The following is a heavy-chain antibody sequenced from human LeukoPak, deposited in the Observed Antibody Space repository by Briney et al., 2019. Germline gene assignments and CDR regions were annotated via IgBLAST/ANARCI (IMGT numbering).Heavy chain of an antibody. D-gene: IGHD3-3*01. Sequence: PWETLSLSCAVYGGSFSGYYWSWIRQPPGKGLEWIGEINHSGSTNYNPSLKSRVTISVDTSKNQFSLKLSSVTAADTPVYYCARRAYYDFWSCYVDVWRKPTTITVSS. CDR3: ARRAYYDFWSCYVDV. J-gene: IGHJ6*03. V-gene: IGHV4-34*01. CDR1: GGSFSGYY. CDR2: INHSGST.